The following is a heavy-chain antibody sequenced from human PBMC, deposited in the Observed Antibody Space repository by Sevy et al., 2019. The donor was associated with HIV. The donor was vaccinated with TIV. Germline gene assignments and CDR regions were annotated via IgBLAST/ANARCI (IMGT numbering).Heavy chain of an antibody. CDR3: AGGSRPTWMQLWSPLGAFDI. D-gene: IGHD5-18*01. J-gene: IGHJ3*02. Sequence: GGSLRLSCAASGFTFSDFAMHWVRQAPGKGLEWVAVISYDGSNKHYAESVKGRFTISRDNSKNTLYLQMNSRRAEDMAVYYCAGGSRPTWMQLWSPLGAFDIWGQGTMVTVSS. CDR1: GFTFSDFA. CDR2: ISYDGSNK. V-gene: IGHV3-30*04.